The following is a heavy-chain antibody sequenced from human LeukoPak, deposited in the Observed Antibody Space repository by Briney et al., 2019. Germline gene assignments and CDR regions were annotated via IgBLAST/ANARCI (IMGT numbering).Heavy chain of an antibody. CDR3: ARATPGPNYYYGMDV. D-gene: IGHD2-15*01. V-gene: IGHV4-34*01. CDR1: GGSFSGYY. Sequence: APETLSLTCAVYGGSFSGYYWSWIRQPPGKGLEWIGEINHSGSTNYNPSLKSRVTISVDTSKNQFSLKLSSVTAADTAVYYCARATPGPNYYYGMDVWGQGTTVTVSS. CDR2: INHSGST. J-gene: IGHJ6*02.